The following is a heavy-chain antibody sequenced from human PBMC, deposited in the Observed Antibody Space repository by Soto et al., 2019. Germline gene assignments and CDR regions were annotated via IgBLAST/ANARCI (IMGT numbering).Heavy chain of an antibody. CDR1: GFTFSSYR. V-gene: IGHV3-21*01. D-gene: IGHD3-10*01. CDR3: ARDYGSGSYYNPPYYYYGMDV. Sequence: EVQLVESGGGLVKPGGSLRLSCAASGFTFSSYRMNWVRQAPGKGLEWVSSISSSSSYIYYADSVKGRFTISRDNAKNSLYLQMNSLRAEDTAVYYCARDYGSGSYYNPPYYYYGMDVWGQGTTVTVSS. CDR2: ISSSSSYI. J-gene: IGHJ6*02.